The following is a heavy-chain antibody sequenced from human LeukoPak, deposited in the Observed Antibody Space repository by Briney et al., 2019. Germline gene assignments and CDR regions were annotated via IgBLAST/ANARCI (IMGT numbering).Heavy chain of an antibody. CDR2: INPNSGGT. CDR3: ARDRGLRATAGTRIDF. D-gene: IGHD6-13*01. CDR1: GYTFTGYY. J-gene: IGHJ4*02. Sequence: ASVKVSCKASGYTFTGYYMHWVRQAPGQGLEWMGWINPNSGGTNYAQKFQGWVTMTRDTSISTAYMELSRLRSDDTALYYCARDRGLRATAGTRIDFWGQGTLVTVSS. V-gene: IGHV1-2*04.